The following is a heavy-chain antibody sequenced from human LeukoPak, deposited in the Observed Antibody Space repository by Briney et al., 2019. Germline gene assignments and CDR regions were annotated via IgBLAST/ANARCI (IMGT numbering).Heavy chain of an antibody. CDR3: ARDLTALDYGDYYNWFDP. D-gene: IGHD4-17*01. CDR1: GYTFTSYA. J-gene: IGHJ5*02. CDR2: INAGNGNT. V-gene: IGHV1-3*01. Sequence: ASVKVSCKASGYTFTSYAMHWVSQAPGQRLEWMGWINAGNGNTKYSQKFKGRVTITRDTSASTAYMELSSLRSEDTAVYYCARDLTALDYGDYYNWFDPWGQGTLVTVSS.